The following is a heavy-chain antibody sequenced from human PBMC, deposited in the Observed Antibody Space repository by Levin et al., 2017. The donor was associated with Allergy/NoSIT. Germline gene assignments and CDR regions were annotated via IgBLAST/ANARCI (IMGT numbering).Heavy chain of an antibody. CDR1: GYTFTSYD. Sequence: GESLKISCKASGYTFTSYDINWVRQATGQGLEWMGWMSPNSGNTGYAQKFQGRVTMTRSTSMRIAYMELSGLRSEDTAVYYCARNPPNSGSFEIWGQGTMVTVSS. J-gene: IGHJ3*02. D-gene: IGHD1-26*01. CDR2: MSPNSGNT. V-gene: IGHV1-8*01. CDR3: ARNPPNSGSFEI.